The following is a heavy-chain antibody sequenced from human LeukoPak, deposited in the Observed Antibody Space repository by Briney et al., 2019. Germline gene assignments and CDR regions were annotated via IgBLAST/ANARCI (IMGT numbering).Heavy chain of an antibody. J-gene: IGHJ4*02. CDR2: IYYSGST. V-gene: IGHV4-39*01. CDR1: GGSISSSSYY. Sequence: SETLSLTCTVSGGSISSSSYYWGWTRQSPGKGLEWIGSIYYSGSTYYNPSLKSRVTISVDTSKNQFSLKLSSVTAADTAVYYCARHYLAAAGSSDYWRQGTLVTVSS. CDR3: ARHYLAAAGSSDY. D-gene: IGHD6-13*01.